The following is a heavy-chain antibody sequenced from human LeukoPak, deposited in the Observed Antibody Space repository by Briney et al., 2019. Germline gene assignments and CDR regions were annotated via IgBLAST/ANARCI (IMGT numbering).Heavy chain of an antibody. J-gene: IGHJ4*02. V-gene: IGHV4-34*01. D-gene: IGHD4-17*01. CDR1: GRSFSGYY. Sequence: PSETLSLTCAVYGRSFSGYYWSWIRQPPGKGLEWIGEINHSGSTNYNPSLKSRVTISVDTSKNQFSLKLSSVTAADTAVYYCARSNGDYTDWGQGTLVTVSS. CDR3: ARSNGDYTD. CDR2: INHSGST.